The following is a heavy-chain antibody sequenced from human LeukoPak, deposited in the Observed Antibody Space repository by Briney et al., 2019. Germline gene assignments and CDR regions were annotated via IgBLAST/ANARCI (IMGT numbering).Heavy chain of an antibody. CDR2: IYSGGYT. V-gene: IGHV3-66*01. D-gene: IGHD3-10*01. CDR1: GFTVSSNY. J-gene: IGHJ4*02. Sequence: GGSLRLSCAASGFTVSSNYMNWVRQAPGKGLEWVSVIYSGGYTYYTDSVKGRFTISRDNSKNTLYLQMNSLRAEDTAVYYCARSGYGSGSYFYYFDYWGQGTLVTVSS. CDR3: ARSGYGSGSYFYYFDY.